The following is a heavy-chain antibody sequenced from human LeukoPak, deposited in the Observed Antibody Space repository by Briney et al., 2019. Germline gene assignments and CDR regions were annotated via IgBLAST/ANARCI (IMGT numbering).Heavy chain of an antibody. Sequence: ASVKVSCKVSGYIFTELSMHWVRQAPGKGLEWMGGFDPEDGTTIYAQKFQGRVTMTEDTSTDTAYVELSSLQSEDTAIYYCTTVIRWNDGFDHWGQGTLLTVSS. CDR2: FDPEDGTT. CDR1: GYIFTELS. D-gene: IGHD1-1*01. V-gene: IGHV1-24*01. CDR3: TTVIRWNDGFDH. J-gene: IGHJ4*02.